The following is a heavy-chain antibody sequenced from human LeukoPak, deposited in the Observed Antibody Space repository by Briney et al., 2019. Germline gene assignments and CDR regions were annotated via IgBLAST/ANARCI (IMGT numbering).Heavy chain of an antibody. V-gene: IGHV3-74*01. D-gene: IGHD2-21*01. Sequence: GGSLRLSCAASGFSFNKYWMHWVRHGPGKGLVWVSRINRDATSTNYADSVKGRFTISRDNAENTLYLQMNDLRAEDTAVYYCAFSLTGDFKGYDAFDVWGQGTMLIVSS. J-gene: IGHJ3*01. CDR2: INRDATST. CDR1: GFSFNKYW. CDR3: AFSLTGDFKGYDAFDV.